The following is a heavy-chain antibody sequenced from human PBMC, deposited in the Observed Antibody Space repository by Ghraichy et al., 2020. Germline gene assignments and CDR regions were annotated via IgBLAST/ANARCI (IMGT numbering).Heavy chain of an antibody. CDR3: AKESYESLVRGVITQEYYFDY. J-gene: IGHJ4*02. CDR2: ISGSGATT. CDR1: GFTFINYA. V-gene: IGHV3-23*01. Sequence: LSLTCAASGFTFINYAMTWVRQAPEKGLEWVSAISGSGATTNYADSVKGRFTISRDNSKNTLYLQMNSLRAEDTAVYYCAKESYESLVRGVITQEYYFDYWGQGTLVTVSS. D-gene: IGHD3-10*01.